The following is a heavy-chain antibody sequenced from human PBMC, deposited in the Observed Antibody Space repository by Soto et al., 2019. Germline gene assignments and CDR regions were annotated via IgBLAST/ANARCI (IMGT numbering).Heavy chain of an antibody. CDR3: ARAVVQRGPTVVTPGWYFDL. CDR2: IIPIFGTA. Sequence: QLQLVQSGAEVKKPGSSVKVSCKASGGTFSSYAISWVRQAPGQGLEWMGGIIPIFGTANYAQKFQGRVTITADESTSTAYMELSSLRSEDTAVYYCARAVVQRGPTVVTPGWYFDLWGRGTLVTVSS. J-gene: IGHJ2*01. V-gene: IGHV1-69*01. D-gene: IGHD4-17*01. CDR1: GGTFSSYA.